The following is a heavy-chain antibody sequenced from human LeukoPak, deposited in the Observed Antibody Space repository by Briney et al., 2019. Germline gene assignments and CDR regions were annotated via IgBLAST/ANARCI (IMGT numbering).Heavy chain of an antibody. CDR3: ARHVTGERRLDP. V-gene: IGHV5-51*01. D-gene: IGHD7-27*01. Sequence: GESLKISCKGSGDNFPSYWIGWVRQMPGKGLGWIGIINPGNSDIRYSPSFQGQVTISADRSISTTYLQWSSLKASDTAIYYCARHVTGERRLDPWGQGTLVTVSS. CDR2: INPGNSDI. J-gene: IGHJ5*02. CDR1: GDNFPSYW.